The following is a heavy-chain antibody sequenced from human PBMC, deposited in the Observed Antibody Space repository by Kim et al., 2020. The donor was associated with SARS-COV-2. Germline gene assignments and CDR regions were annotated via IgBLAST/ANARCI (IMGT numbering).Heavy chain of an antibody. D-gene: IGHD3-10*01. CDR2: IYSGGST. J-gene: IGHJ2*01. Sequence: SETLSLTCTVSGGSISSGSYYWGWIRQSPGKGLEWIGHIYSGGSTTYNPSLKSRVTISVDTSYNQFSLKLSSVTAADTAVYFCARQGHYYYGSGHFFFWG. CDR1: GGSISSGSYY. CDR3: ARQGHYYYGSGHFFF. V-gene: IGHV4-39*01.